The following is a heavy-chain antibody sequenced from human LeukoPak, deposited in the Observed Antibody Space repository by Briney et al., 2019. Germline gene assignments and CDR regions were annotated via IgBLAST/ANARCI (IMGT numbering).Heavy chain of an antibody. D-gene: IGHD3-22*01. CDR1: VYTFTGYY. V-gene: IGHV1-2*02. J-gene: IGHJ4*02. CDR3: ARVGYYDSSGPLGYFDY. Sequence: ASVKVSCKASVYTFTGYYMHWVRQARGQGLEWMGWINPNSGGTNYAQKFQGRVTMTRDTSISTAYMELSRLRSDDTAVYYCARVGYYDSSGPLGYFDYWGQGTLVTVSS. CDR2: INPNSGGT.